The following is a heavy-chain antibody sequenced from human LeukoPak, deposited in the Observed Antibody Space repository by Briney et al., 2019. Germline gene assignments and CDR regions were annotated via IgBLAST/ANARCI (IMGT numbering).Heavy chain of an antibody. CDR1: GFTFSSYS. V-gene: IGHV3-21*01. Sequence: GGSLRLSCAASGFTFSSYSMNWVRQAPGKGLEWVSSISSSSSYIYYADSVKGRFTISRDNAKNSLYLQMNSLRAEDTAVYYCARDPDSSGYHVDGFDYWGQGTLVTVSS. CDR2: ISSSSSYI. D-gene: IGHD3-22*01. J-gene: IGHJ4*02. CDR3: ARDPDSSGYHVDGFDY.